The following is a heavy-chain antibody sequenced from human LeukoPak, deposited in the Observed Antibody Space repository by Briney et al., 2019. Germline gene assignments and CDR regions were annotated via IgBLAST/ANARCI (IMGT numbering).Heavy chain of an antibody. Sequence: SETLSLTCAVSGGSISSSNWWSWVRQPPGRGLEWIGEIYHSGSTNYNPSLKSRVTMSVDTSKNQFSLKLSSVTAADTAVYYCARDHCSGGSCHGGHWGQGTLVTVSS. J-gene: IGHJ4*02. D-gene: IGHD2-15*01. CDR1: GGSISSSNW. CDR2: IYHSGST. V-gene: IGHV4-4*02. CDR3: ARDHCSGGSCHGGH.